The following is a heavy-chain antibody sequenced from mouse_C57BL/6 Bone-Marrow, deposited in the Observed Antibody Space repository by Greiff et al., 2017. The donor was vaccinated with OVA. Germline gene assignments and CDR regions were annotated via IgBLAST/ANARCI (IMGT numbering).Heavy chain of an antibody. Sequence: VQLQQSGAELVRPGSSVKLSCKASGYTFTSYWMDWVKQRPGQGLEWIGNIYPSDSETHYNQKFKDKATLTVDKSSSTAYMQLSSLTSEDSAVYYCAYYGSSYGYFDYWGQGTTLTVSS. D-gene: IGHD1-1*01. CDR2: IYPSDSET. J-gene: IGHJ2*01. V-gene: IGHV1-61*01. CDR3: AYYGSSYGYFDY. CDR1: GYTFTSYW.